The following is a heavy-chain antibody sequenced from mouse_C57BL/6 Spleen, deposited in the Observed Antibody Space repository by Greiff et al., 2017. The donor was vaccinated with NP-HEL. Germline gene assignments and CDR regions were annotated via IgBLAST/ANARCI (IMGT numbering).Heavy chain of an antibody. Sequence: QLKQSGPELVKPGASVKIPCKASGYAFSSPWMNWVKPRPGKGPEWSGLLYSGDGDTLHNGKFKGKATLTEDKSSSTAYMQRRSLASEDSAVYCCARRRLDYGGFDYWGQGTTLTVSS. CDR3: ARRRLDYGGFDY. CDR2: LYSGDGDT. J-gene: IGHJ2*01. CDR1: GYAFSSPW. D-gene: IGHD1-1*02. V-gene: IGHV1-82*01.